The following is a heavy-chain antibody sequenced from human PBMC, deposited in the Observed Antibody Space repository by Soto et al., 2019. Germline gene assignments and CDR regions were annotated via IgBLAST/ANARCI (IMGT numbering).Heavy chain of an antibody. D-gene: IGHD6-19*01. CDR2: IYTSGST. CDR3: ARAEGIAVAGTPLPYDYYGMDV. Sequence: PSETLSLTCTVSGGSISSYYWSWIRQPAGKGLEWIGRIYTSGSTNYNPSLKSRVTMSVDTSKNQFSLKLSSVTAADTAVYYCARAEGIAVAGTPLPYDYYGMDVWGQGTTVTVSS. V-gene: IGHV4-4*07. CDR1: GGSISSYY. J-gene: IGHJ6*02.